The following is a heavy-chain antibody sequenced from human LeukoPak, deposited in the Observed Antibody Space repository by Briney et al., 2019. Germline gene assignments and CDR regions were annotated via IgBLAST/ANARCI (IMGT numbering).Heavy chain of an antibody. Sequence: GTSLKLSCTPPGFTFSSYAMHWVRQAPGKGLGWVAVIWFDGSNTYYADSVKGRFTISRDNSKNTLYLQMNSLRAEDTAVYYCARGAQSGGYSGPFDIWGQGTMVTVSS. CDR1: GFTFSSYA. CDR2: IWFDGSNT. V-gene: IGHV3-33*01. J-gene: IGHJ3*02. CDR3: ARGAQSGGYSGPFDI. D-gene: IGHD1-26*01.